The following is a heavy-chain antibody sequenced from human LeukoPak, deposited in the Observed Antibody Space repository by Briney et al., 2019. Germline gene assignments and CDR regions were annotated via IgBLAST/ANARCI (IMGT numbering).Heavy chain of an antibody. CDR3: AKDSANWRGDFDN. D-gene: IGHD1-20*01. CDR1: GFTFSNYA. CDR2: ISGSGGST. Sequence: GGSLRLSCAASGFTFSNYAVTWVRQAPGRGLEWVSAISGSGGSTHNADSVKGRFTISRDNTKNTLYLQMNSLRAEDTAVYYCAKDSANWRGDFDNWGQGTLVTVSS. V-gene: IGHV3-23*01. J-gene: IGHJ4*02.